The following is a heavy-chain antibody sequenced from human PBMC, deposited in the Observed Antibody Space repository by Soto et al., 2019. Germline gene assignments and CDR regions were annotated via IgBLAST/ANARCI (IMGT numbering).Heavy chain of an antibody. CDR2: ISSSSSHT. V-gene: IGHV3-11*05. CDR1: GFTFSDYY. Sequence: QVHLVESGGGLVRPGGSLRLSCAASGFTFSDYYMSWIRQAPGKGLDYVSYISSSSSHTNYADSVKGRFTISRDNAKNSLYLQMNSLRADDTAVYYCASSYYDSSGWFDYWGQGTLVTVSS. D-gene: IGHD3-22*01. J-gene: IGHJ4*02. CDR3: ASSYYDSSGWFDY.